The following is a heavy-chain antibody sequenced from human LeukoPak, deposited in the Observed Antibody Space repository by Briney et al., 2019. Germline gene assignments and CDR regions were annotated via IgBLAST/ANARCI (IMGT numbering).Heavy chain of an antibody. V-gene: IGHV4-39*01. J-gene: IGHJ4*02. CDR3: ARHPGSVDY. Sequence: SETLSLTCAVYGGSFSSYYWGWIRQPPGKGLEWIGSIYYSGSTYYNPSLKSRVTISVDTSKNQFSLKLSSVTAADTAVYYCARHPGSVDYWGQGTLVTVSS. D-gene: IGHD6-6*01. CDR1: GGSFSSYY. CDR2: IYYSGST.